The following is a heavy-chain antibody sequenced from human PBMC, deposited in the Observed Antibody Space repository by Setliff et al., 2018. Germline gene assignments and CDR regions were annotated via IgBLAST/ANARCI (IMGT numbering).Heavy chain of an antibody. D-gene: IGHD3-16*01. CDR3: ARDGGEY. J-gene: IGHJ4*02. Sequence: GSLRLSCAASGFTFSSSWMSWVRQAPGKGLEWVANIKQDGSEKYYVDSVKGRFTISRDNAKNSLYLQMNSLRAEDTAVYYCARDGGEYWGQGTLVTVSS. V-gene: IGHV3-7*01. CDR2: IKQDGSEK. CDR1: GFTFSSSW.